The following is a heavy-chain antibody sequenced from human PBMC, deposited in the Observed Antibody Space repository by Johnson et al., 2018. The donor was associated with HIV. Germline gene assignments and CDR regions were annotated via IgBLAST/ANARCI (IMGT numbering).Heavy chain of an antibody. D-gene: IGHD6-6*01. V-gene: IGHV3-33*08. Sequence: QVQLVDSGGGAVQPGRSLRLSCAASGFTFSSYGMHWVRQAPGEGLEWVAGIWCDGHNKYYADSVKGRFTIPRDNSKNTLYLQMNSLRAEDTALYYCARDLDSSSSEDAFDIWGQGTMVTVSS. CDR3: ARDLDSSSSEDAFDI. CDR2: IWCDGHNK. J-gene: IGHJ3*02. CDR1: GFTFSSYG.